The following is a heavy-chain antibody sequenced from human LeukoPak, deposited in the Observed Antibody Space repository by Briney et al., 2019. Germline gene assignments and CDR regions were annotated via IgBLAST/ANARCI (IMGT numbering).Heavy chain of an antibody. D-gene: IGHD1-26*01. CDR1: GGSISSYY. V-gene: IGHV4-59*01. CDR2: IYYSGST. CDR3: ARDPLMVGATEGLP. J-gene: IGHJ5*02. Sequence: PSETLSLTCTVSGGSISSYYWSWIQQPPGKGLEWIGYIYYSGSTNYNPSLKSRVTISVDTSKNQFSLKLSSVTAADTAVYYCARDPLMVGATEGLPWGQGTLVTVSS.